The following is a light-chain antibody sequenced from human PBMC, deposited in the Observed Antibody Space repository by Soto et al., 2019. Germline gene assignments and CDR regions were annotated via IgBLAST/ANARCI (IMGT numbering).Light chain of an antibody. CDR3: QQYGSSPPGRT. CDR2: GAS. Sequence: EIVLAQSPGTLSLCPGERATLSLRSSQSITNNYLAWYQQKPGQAPRLLIYGASSRATGIPDRFSGSGSVKDFTLNISRLEPEDFAVYYCQQYGSSPPGRTFGQGTKVDIK. V-gene: IGKV3-20*01. CDR1: QSITNNY. J-gene: IGKJ1*01.